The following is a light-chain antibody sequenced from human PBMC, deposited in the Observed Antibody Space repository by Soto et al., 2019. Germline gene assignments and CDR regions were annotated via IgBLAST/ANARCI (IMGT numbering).Light chain of an antibody. V-gene: IGKV3-15*01. CDR3: QQHNNCPLT. CDR1: QSVNNN. Sequence: EIVMTQSPATLSVSPGERATLSCMASQSVNNNLAWYQQKPGQAPRLLIYAVSTGATGIPARFSGSGSGTEFTITISSLQSEDSAVYYCQQHNNCPLTFGGGTKVEIK. CDR2: AVS. J-gene: IGKJ4*01.